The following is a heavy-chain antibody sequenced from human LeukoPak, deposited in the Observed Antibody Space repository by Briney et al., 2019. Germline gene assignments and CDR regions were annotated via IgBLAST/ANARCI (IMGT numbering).Heavy chain of an antibody. CDR3: ARESNYYDSSGYYSEAFDI. CDR2: IYYSGST. D-gene: IGHD3-22*01. Sequence: PSETLSLTCTVSGGSISSYYWSWIRQPPGKGLEWIGYIYYSGSTNYNPSLKSRVTISVDTSKNQFSLKLSSVTAADTAVYYCARESNYYDSSGYYSEAFDIWGQGTMVTVSS. V-gene: IGHV4-59*01. J-gene: IGHJ3*02. CDR1: GGSISSYY.